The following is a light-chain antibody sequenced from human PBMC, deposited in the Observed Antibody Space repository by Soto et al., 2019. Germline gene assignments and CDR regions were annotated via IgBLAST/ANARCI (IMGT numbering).Light chain of an antibody. CDR3: QLYGNSPIDT. CDR1: QTVSSTY. V-gene: IGKV3-20*01. CDR2: GAS. Sequence: PGERATLSCTASQTVSSTYLAWLPQKPGQAPRLLIFGASSRAAEIPDRFSGSGSGTDFTLTIGRLEPEDFAVYYCQLYGNSPIDTFGQGTKLEIK. J-gene: IGKJ2*01.